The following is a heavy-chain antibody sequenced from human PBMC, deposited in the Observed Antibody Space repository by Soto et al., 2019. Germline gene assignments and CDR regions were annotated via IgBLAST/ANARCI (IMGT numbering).Heavy chain of an antibody. Sequence: GGSLRLSCAASGFTFSSYAMHWVRQAPGKGLEWVAVISYDGSNKYYADSVKGRFTISRDNSKNTLYLQMNSLRAEDTAVYYCASCQVKYHDSSAPGYWGQGTLVTVSS. J-gene: IGHJ4*02. CDR3: ASCQVKYHDSSAPGY. D-gene: IGHD3-22*01. V-gene: IGHV3-30-3*01. CDR1: GFTFSSYA. CDR2: ISYDGSNK.